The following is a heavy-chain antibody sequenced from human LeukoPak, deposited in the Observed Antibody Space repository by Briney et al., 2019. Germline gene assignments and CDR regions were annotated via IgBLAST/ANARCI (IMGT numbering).Heavy chain of an antibody. D-gene: IGHD6-13*01. CDR2: IYHSGST. Sequence: SETLSLTCTVSGGSISSGGYYWSWIRQPPGKGLEWIGYIYHSGSTYYNPSLKSRVAISVDTSKNQFSLNLTSVTAADTAVYYCARGMAAAETRARNYYMDVWGEGTTVTVSS. CDR3: ARGMAAAETRARNYYMDV. V-gene: IGHV4-61*08. J-gene: IGHJ6*03. CDR1: GGSISSGGYY.